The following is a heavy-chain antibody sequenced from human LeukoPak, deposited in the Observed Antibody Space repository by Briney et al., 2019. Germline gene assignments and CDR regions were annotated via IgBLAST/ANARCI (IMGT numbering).Heavy chain of an antibody. CDR1: GFTFSSYS. CDR2: ISSSSSYI. Sequence: GGSLRLSCAASGFTFSSYSMNWVRQAPGKGLEWVSSISSSSSYIHYADSVKGRFTISRDNAKNSLYLQMNSLRAEDTAVYYCARAIGGSYYDFWSGYYTWSPAFDIWGQGAMVTVSS. J-gene: IGHJ3*02. V-gene: IGHV3-21*01. D-gene: IGHD3-3*01. CDR3: ARAIGGSYYDFWSGYYTWSPAFDI.